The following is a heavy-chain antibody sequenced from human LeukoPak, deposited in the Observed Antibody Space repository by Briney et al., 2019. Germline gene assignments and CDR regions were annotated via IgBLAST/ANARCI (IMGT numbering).Heavy chain of an antibody. J-gene: IGHJ4*02. CDR1: GFTFNKYW. Sequence: GGSLRLSCAASGFTFNKYWMNWVRQAPGKGLEWVANIKEDGSENYYVDSVKGRFTISRDNAKNSLYLQMNSLRDEDTAVYYCARSRFYSDYWGQGTLVTVSS. D-gene: IGHD4-17*01. CDR3: ARSRFYSDY. V-gene: IGHV3-7*01. CDR2: IKEDGSEN.